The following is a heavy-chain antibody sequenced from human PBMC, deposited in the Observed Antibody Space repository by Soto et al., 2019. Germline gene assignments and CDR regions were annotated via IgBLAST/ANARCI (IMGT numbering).Heavy chain of an antibody. J-gene: IGHJ5*01. V-gene: IGHV3-33*01. D-gene: IGHD5-12*01. CDR2: IWDDGSNK. Sequence: GGSLRLSCAASGFRFSNYGMHWVRQPPGKGLEWVAVIWDDGSNKYYEDSVKGRFTISRDNSRNILYLELNSLRVEDTAVYYCARAPQRRGYGRQFFDSSGQGTLVTVSS. CDR3: ARAPQRRGYGRQFFDS. CDR1: GFRFSNYG.